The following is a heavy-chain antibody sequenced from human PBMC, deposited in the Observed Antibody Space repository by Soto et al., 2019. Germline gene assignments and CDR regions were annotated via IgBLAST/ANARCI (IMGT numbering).Heavy chain of an antibody. J-gene: IGHJ3*02. CDR1: GFTFSTYA. Sequence: PGGSLRLSCAASGFTFSTYAMSWVRQAPGKGLKWVSAIVGSGGNTYYADSVRGRFTVSRDNSKNTLYLQMNSLRDEDTAIYYCANYLFANNGVWKPIDMWGRGTKVT. CDR3: ANYLFANNGVWKPIDM. CDR2: IVGSGGNT. V-gene: IGHV3-23*01. D-gene: IGHD2-8*01.